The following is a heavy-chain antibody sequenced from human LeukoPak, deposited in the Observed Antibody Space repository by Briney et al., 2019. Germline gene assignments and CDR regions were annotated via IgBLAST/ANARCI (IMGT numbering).Heavy chain of an antibody. CDR3: AKIGRDGYNVDY. CDR2: ISGSGGGT. V-gene: IGHV3-23*01. CDR1: GFTFSSYA. J-gene: IGHJ4*02. D-gene: IGHD5-24*01. Sequence: GGSLRLCCAASGFTFSSYAMSWVRQAPGKGLEWVSAISGSGGGTYYADSVKGRFTISRDNSKNTLYLQMNSLRAEDTAVYYCAKIGRDGYNVDYWGQGTLVTVSS.